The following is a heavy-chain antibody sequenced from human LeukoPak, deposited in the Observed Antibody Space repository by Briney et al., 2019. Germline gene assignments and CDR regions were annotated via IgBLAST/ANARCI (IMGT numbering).Heavy chain of an antibody. D-gene: IGHD3/OR15-3a*01. Sequence: SETLSLTCAVSGASISSGDWWSWVRQPPGKGLEWIGEIHHSGTSIYNPSLTSRVTISADKSKNQFSLKVTSVTAADTAVYYCARETAWPENTPMILFSYFDYWGRGILVTVSS. CDR2: IHHSGTS. CDR3: ARETAWPENTPMILFSYFDY. V-gene: IGHV4-4*02. CDR1: GASISSGDW. J-gene: IGHJ4*02.